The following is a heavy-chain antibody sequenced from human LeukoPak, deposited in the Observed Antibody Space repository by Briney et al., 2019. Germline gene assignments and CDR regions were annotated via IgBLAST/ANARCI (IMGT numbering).Heavy chain of an antibody. CDR3: ARGAWTAYYFDY. CDR2: ISYDGSNK. D-gene: IGHD3/OR15-3a*01. J-gene: IGHJ4*02. V-gene: IGHV3-30-3*01. Sequence: GGSLRLSCAASGFTFSSYAMHWVRQAPGKGLEWVAVISYDGSNKYYADSVKGRFTISRDNAKNTLYLQMNSLRAEDTAVYYCARGAWTAYYFDYWGQGTLVTVSS. CDR1: GFTFSSYA.